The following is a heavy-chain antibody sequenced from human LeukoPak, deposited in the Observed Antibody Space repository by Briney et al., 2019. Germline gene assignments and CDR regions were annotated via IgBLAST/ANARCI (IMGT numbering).Heavy chain of an antibody. CDR2: MYSSGST. V-gene: IGHV4-39*07. D-gene: IGHD6-19*01. CDR1: GGSISSSSYY. Sequence: PSETLSLTCTVSGGSISSSSYYWGWLRQPPGKGLEWLGSMYSSGSTYYNPSLKSRATFSVDTSKNQFSLKLRSVTDADTAVYYCSSSYSRGWYETYYYYMDVWGKGTTVTVSS. J-gene: IGHJ6*03. CDR3: SSSYSRGWYETYYYYMDV.